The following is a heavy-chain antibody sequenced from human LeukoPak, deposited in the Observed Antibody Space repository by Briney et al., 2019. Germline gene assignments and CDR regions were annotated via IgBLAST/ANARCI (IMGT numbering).Heavy chain of an antibody. J-gene: IGHJ4*02. V-gene: IGHV3-7*04. D-gene: IGHD2-2*01. CDR1: GFTFSSFW. CDR3: ARDNVAVPGGDY. Sequence: PGGSLRLSCAASGFTFSSFWMSWVRQAPGKGPEWVANIKPDGSEKNYVDSLRGRFTISRDNAKNSLYLQINSLRDADTAVYYCARDNVAVPGGDYWGQGTLVTVSS. CDR2: IKPDGSEK.